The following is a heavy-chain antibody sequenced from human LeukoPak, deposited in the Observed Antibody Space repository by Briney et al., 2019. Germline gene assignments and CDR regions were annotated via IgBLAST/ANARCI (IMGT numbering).Heavy chain of an antibody. D-gene: IGHD6-6*01. CDR3: ARGSSSSRGWFDP. CDR2: INPNSCGT. Sequence: ASVKVSCKASGYTFTGYYMHWVRQAPGQGREWMGRINPNSCGTNYAQKFQGRVTMTRDTSISAAYMELSRLRSDDTAVYYCARGSSSSRGWFDPWGQGTLVTVSS. CDR1: GYTFTGYY. V-gene: IGHV1-2*06. J-gene: IGHJ5*02.